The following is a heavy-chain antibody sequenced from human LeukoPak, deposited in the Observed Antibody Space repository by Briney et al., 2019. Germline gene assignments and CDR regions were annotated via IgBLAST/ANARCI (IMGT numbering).Heavy chain of an antibody. J-gene: IGHJ4*02. Sequence: GGSLRLSCAVSGFTLSDHNMDWVRQAPGKGLEWVGRTTNKAHSYTTEYAASVKGRFTISRDDSQNSLYLQMNSLKTEDTAVYYCARAPSGLDYWGQGILVTVSS. D-gene: IGHD2-15*01. CDR3: ARAPSGLDY. CDR1: GFTLSDHN. V-gene: IGHV3-72*01. CDR2: TTNKAHSYTT.